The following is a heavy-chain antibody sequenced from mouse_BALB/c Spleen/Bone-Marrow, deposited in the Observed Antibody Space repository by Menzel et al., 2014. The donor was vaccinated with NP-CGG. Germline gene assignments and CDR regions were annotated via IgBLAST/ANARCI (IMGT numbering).Heavy chain of an antibody. J-gene: IGHJ4*01. CDR1: GFSLTSYG. D-gene: IGHD1-1*01. CDR3: ARGSYYEGAMDY. V-gene: IGHV2-9*02. CDR2: IWAGGST. Sequence: VQLQQSRPGLVAPSQSLSITCTVSGFSLTSYGVHWVRQPPGKVLEWLGVIWAGGSTNYNSALMSRLSISKDNSKSQVFLKMNSLQTDDTAMYYCARGSYYEGAMDYWGQGTSVTVSS.